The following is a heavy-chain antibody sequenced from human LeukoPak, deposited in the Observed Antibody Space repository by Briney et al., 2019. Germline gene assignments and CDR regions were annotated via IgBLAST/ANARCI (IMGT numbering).Heavy chain of an antibody. J-gene: IGHJ6*03. V-gene: IGHV4-34*01. CDR3: ARAAGNYDSSGAYYMDV. CDR1: GGSFSGYY. CDR2: INHSGST. D-gene: IGHD3-22*01. Sequence: KSSETLSLTCAVYGGSFSGYYWSWIRQPPGKGLEWIGEINHSGSTNYNPSLKSRVTISVDTSKNQFSLKLSSVTAADTAVYYCARAAGNYDSSGAYYMDVWGKGTTVTISS.